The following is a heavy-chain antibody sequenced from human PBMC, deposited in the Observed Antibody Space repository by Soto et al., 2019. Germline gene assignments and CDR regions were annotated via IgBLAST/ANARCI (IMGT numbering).Heavy chain of an antibody. CDR1: GGTLSGYA. D-gene: IGHD3-10*01. J-gene: IGHJ6*03. Sequence: SVKVSCKASGGTLSGYAISWVRQAPGQGLEWMGGIIPIFGTANYAQKFQGRVTITADESTSTAYMELSSLRSEDTAVYYCARDRGGLDYYYYYMDVWGKGTTVTVSS. CDR3: ARDRGGLDYYYYYMDV. V-gene: IGHV1-69*13. CDR2: IIPIFGTA.